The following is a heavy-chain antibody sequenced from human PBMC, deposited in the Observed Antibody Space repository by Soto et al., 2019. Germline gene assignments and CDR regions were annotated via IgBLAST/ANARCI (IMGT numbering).Heavy chain of an antibody. CDR1: GGTLSNYA. V-gene: IGHV1-69*01. D-gene: IGHD3-16*01. Sequence: QVQLVQSGAEVKKPGSSVKVSCKASGGTLSNYAFTWVRQAPGQGLEWMGGIIPIFNTANYAQNFQGRVTITADESTRTAHMEVNSLRDEDTDVYDCARGRATEYVGNYNYGMDVWGQGTTVTVSS. J-gene: IGHJ6*02. CDR2: IIPIFNTA. CDR3: ARGRATEYVGNYNYGMDV.